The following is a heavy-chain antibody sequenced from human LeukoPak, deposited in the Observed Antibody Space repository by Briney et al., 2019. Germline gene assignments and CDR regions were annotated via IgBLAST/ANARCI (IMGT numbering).Heavy chain of an antibody. CDR2: VYYSGNT. CDR1: GGSINSDTYY. D-gene: IGHD3-22*01. CDR3: AGTYYYDSSGYYSHIDY. V-gene: IGHV4-31*03. J-gene: IGHJ4*02. Sequence: SQTLSLTCTVSGGSINSDTYYWTWIRQHPGKGLEWIGYVYYSGNTYYNPSLKSRVTISIDTSKNQFSLKLSSVTAADTAVYYCAGTYYYDSSGYYSHIDYWGQGTLVTVSS.